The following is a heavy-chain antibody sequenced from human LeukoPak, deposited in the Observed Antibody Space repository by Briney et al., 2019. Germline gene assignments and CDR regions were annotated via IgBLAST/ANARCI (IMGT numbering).Heavy chain of an antibody. J-gene: IGHJ5*02. CDR3: ARQFLYYYDSRGSAPWGWFDP. V-gene: IGHV4-30-4*08. D-gene: IGHD3-22*01. CDR2: IHYSGST. Sequence: SETLSLTYTLSCRSIRSDEYYCSWIRQHPGKGLEWIGYIHYSGSTYYNPSLKSRLTRSVDTSKNQFSLKLSSVTAADTAVYYCARQFLYYYDSRGSAPWGWFDPWGQGTLVTVSS. CDR1: CRSIRSDEYY.